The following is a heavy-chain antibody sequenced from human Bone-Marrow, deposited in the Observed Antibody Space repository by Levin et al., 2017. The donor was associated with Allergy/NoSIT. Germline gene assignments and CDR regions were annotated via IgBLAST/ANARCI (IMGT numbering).Heavy chain of an antibody. J-gene: IGHJ5*02. CDR1: GFTFSSYS. CDR3: ARGLEYSGLP. Sequence: GGSLRLSCAASGFTFSSYSMNWVRQAPGKGLDWVSSITSSGTYIYYADSVKGRFTISRDNAKNSLFLQMNSLSAADTAVYYCARGLEYSGLPWGQGTLVTVSS. D-gene: IGHD5-12*01. V-gene: IGHV3-21*01. CDR2: ITSSGTYI.